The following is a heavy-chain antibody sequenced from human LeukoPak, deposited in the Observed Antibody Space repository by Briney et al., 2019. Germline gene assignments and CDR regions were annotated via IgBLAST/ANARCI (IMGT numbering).Heavy chain of an antibody. V-gene: IGHV4-39*07. CDR1: GGSISSSSYY. Sequence: SETLSLTCTVSGGSISSSSYYWGWIRQPPGKGLECIGSIYYSGSTYYNPSLKSRVTISVDTSKNQFSLKLSSVTAADTAVYYCARGGYSYGYFKWGQGTLVTVSS. CDR3: ARGGYSYGYFK. CDR2: IYYSGST. J-gene: IGHJ4*02. D-gene: IGHD5-18*01.